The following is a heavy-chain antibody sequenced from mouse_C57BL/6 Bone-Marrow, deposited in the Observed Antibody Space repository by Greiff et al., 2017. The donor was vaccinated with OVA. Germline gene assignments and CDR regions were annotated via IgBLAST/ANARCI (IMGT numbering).Heavy chain of an antibody. CDR3: ARSELAFDY. Sequence: QVQLQQPGAELVMPGASVKLSCKASGYTFTSYWMHWVKQRPGQGLEWIGEIDPSDSYTNYNQKFKGKSTLTVDKSSSTAYMQLSSLTSEDSAVYYCARSELAFDYWGQGTTLTASS. CDR1: GYTFTSYW. V-gene: IGHV1-69*01. CDR2: IDPSDSYT. J-gene: IGHJ2*01.